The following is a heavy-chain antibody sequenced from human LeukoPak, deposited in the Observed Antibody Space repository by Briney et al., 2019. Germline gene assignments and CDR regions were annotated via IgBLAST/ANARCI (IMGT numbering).Heavy chain of an antibody. D-gene: IGHD2-2*02. J-gene: IGHJ6*03. CDR3: ARVAGYCSSTSCYRLRSHYYYYYMDV. V-gene: IGHV4-30-4*08. CDR2: IYYSGST. CDR1: GGSISSGDYY. Sequence: SETLSLTCTASGGSISSGDYYWSWIRQPPGKGLEWIGYIYYSGSTYYNPSLKSRVTISVDTSKNQFSLKLSSVTAADTAVYYCARVAGYCSSTSCYRLRSHYYYYYMDVWGKGTTVTVSS.